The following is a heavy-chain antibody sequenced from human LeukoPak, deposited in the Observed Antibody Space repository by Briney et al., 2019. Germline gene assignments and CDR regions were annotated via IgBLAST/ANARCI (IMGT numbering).Heavy chain of an antibody. Sequence: PGGSLRLSCAASGFTFSDQYIDWVRQAPGKGLEWVGRTKSKAKSYATEYAASVRGRFTISRDDSKNLVYLQMNSLKTGDTAVYYCARDGGEGGKSAFDIWGQGTMVTVSS. V-gene: IGHV3-72*01. CDR3: ARDGGEGGKSAFDI. CDR2: TKSKAKSYAT. CDR1: GFTFSDQY. J-gene: IGHJ3*02. D-gene: IGHD3-16*01.